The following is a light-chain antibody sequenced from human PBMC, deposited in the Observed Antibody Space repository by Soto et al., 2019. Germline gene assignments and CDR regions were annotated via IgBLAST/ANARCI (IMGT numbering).Light chain of an antibody. V-gene: IGKV1-5*03. CDR3: QQYSSYMWT. Sequence: DIQMTQSPSTVSASVGDRVIITCRASQSFNYWLAWYQQKPGKAPKLLIYKASTLESGAPSRFSGSGSGTEFTLTINSLQPDDFSTYYCQQYSSYMWTFGQGTKVEIK. CDR1: QSFNYW. J-gene: IGKJ1*01. CDR2: KAS.